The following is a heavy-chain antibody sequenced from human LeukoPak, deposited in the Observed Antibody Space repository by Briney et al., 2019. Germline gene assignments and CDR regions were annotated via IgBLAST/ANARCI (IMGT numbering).Heavy chain of an antibody. J-gene: IGHJ4*02. V-gene: IGHV4-59*11. CDR2: IYDSGRT. CDR1: GGSISSHY. Sequence: SEPLSLACTVTGGSISSHYWSWIRQPPRKRLEWIGYIYDSGRTNYNPSLKSRVTISVDTSKNQFSLKLSSVTAADTAVYYCSRGRFFDYWGQGILVTVSS. CDR3: SRGRFFDY.